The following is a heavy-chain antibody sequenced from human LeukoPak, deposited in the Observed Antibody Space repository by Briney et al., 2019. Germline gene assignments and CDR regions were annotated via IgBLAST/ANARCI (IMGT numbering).Heavy chain of an antibody. CDR2: IYSSEST. CDR3: ARQADISLVRGNPSLIWFDP. CDR1: GGSISSRIYY. Sequence: KPSETLSLTCTVSGGSISSRIYYWGWIRQPPGKGLEWIGNIYSSESTYYNPSLKSRVTISVDTSKIQFSLKLRSVTAADTAVYFCARQADISLVRGNPSLIWFDPWGQGTLVTVSS. V-gene: IGHV4-39*01. J-gene: IGHJ5*02. D-gene: IGHD3-10*01.